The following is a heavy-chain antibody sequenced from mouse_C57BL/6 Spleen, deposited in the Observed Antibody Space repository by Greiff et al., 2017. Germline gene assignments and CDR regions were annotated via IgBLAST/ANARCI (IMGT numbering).Heavy chain of an antibody. CDR1: GYAFSSSW. D-gene: IGHD2-12*01. CDR3: ARSDSFEY. J-gene: IGHJ2*01. V-gene: IGHV1-82*01. CDR2: IYPGGGDT. Sequence: VQLQQSGPELVQPGASVKISCKASGYAFSSSWMNWVKQRPGKGLEWIGRIYPGGGDTNYNGKFKGKATLTAAKSSSTAYMQLSSLTAEDSAVYFCARSDSFEYGGQGTTLTVSS.